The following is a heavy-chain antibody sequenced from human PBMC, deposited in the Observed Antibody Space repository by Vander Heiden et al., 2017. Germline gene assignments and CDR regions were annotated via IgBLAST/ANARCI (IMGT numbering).Heavy chain of an antibody. CDR1: GFTFSTYA. CDR3: AKMSSGTKGYFDL. CDR2: ITDSGDSI. V-gene: IGHV3-23*01. D-gene: IGHD3-22*01. Sequence: EVQMLESGGGFVQPGESLRLACAASGFTFSTYAMSWVRQAPGKGLEWVSLITDSGDSIYYTDPGKGRFMISRDNSKNTLFLFMSSLRDEDTARYYCAKMSSGTKGYFDLWGRGNLVTVSS. J-gene: IGHJ2*01.